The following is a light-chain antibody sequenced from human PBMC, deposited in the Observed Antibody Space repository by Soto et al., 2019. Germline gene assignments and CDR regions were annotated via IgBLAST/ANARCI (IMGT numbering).Light chain of an antibody. J-gene: IGKJ4*01. Sequence: DIQMTQSPSSLSASVGDRVTITCRASQSINGYLNWYQQKLGEAPNLQIYAVSSLQSGVPSRFSGSGSGTVFTLTISSLQPEDVASYFCQQSMTVPLTFGGGNKVEIK. CDR2: AVS. CDR3: QQSMTVPLT. CDR1: QSINGY. V-gene: IGKV1-39*01.